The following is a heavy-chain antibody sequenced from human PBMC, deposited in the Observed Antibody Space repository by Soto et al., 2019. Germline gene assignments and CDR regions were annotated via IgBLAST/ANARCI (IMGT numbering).Heavy chain of an antibody. J-gene: IGHJ5*02. D-gene: IGHD2-8*01. CDR3: ARAYCTNGVCLRFDP. Sequence: QVQLVQSGAEVKKPGASVKVSCKASGYTFTSYGISWVRQAPGQGLEWMGWISAYNGNTNYAQKLQGRVTMTTDTATSTAYMELRSLRSDDTAVDYCARAYCTNGVCLRFDPWGQGTLVTVSS. V-gene: IGHV1-18*04. CDR1: GYTFTSYG. CDR2: ISAYNGNT.